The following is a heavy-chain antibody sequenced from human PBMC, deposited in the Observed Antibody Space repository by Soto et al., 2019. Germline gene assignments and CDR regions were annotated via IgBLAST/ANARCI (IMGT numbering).Heavy chain of an antibody. CDR1: GFTFSSYA. J-gene: IGHJ6*03. V-gene: IGHV3-23*01. D-gene: IGHD6-19*01. CDR3: AKSPSIAVYYYYMDV. Sequence: PGGSLRLSCAASGFTFSSYAMSWVRQAPGKGLEWVSAIIGSGGSTYYADSVKGRFTISRDNSKNTLYLQMNSLRAEDTAVYYCAKSPSIAVYYYYMDVWGKGTTVTVSS. CDR2: IIGSGGST.